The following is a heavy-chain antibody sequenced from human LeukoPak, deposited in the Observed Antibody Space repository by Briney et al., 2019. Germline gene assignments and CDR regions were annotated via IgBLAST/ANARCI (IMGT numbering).Heavy chain of an antibody. J-gene: IGHJ6*03. CDR2: IYSGGTT. CDR1: GFTVSSNF. Sequence: GGSLRLSCAASGFTVSSNFMSWVRQAPGKGLEWVAVIYSGGTTYYADSVKGRFTISRDSSKNTLSLQMNSLRAEDTAMYYCARDGYGNNYMDVWGKGTTVTVSS. CDR3: ARDGYGNNYMDV. D-gene: IGHD1/OR15-1a*01. V-gene: IGHV3-53*01.